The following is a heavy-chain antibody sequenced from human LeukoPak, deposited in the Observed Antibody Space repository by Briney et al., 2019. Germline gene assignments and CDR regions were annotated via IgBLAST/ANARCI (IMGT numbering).Heavy chain of an antibody. J-gene: IGHJ5*01. Sequence: ASGRVSCKAAGYTVTSYGISWVRQAPGHGLEWRGWISAYNGNTNYAPKLQGRVTMTTDTSTSTAYMELRRLTAADTAVYYCARVEGGPADVGFDSWGQGTLVTVSS. D-gene: IGHD2-2*01. CDR2: ISAYNGNT. CDR3: ARVEGGPADVGFDS. CDR1: GYTVTSYG. V-gene: IGHV1-18*01.